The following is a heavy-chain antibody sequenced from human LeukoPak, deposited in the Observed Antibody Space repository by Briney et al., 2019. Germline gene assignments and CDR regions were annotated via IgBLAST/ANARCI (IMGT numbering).Heavy chain of an antibody. CDR1: GFTLSSYS. J-gene: IGHJ6*02. CDR2: ISSSSNTI. V-gene: IGHV3-48*01. D-gene: IGHD2-15*01. Sequence: GGSLRLSCAASGFTLSSYSMNWVRQAPGKGLEWVSYISSSSNTIYYADSVEGRFTISRDNAKNSLYLQMNSLRAEDTAVYYCARKMLQRGYYYGMDVWGQGTTVTVFS. CDR3: ARKMLQRGYYYGMDV.